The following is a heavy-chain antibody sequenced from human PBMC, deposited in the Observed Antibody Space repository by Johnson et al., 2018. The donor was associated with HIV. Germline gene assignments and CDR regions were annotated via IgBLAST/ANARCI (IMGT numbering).Heavy chain of an antibody. Sequence: QVQLVESGGGVVQPGTSLRLSCAASGFTFSSYGIHWVRQAPGKGLEWVAVISYDGSDKYYADSVKGRFTISRDNSKKSLYLDMNSLRAEDTAFYYCAKDMLPWFGEFPWAFDVFDIWGQGTMVIVSS. V-gene: IGHV3-30*18. CDR1: GFTFSSYG. J-gene: IGHJ3*02. CDR2: ISYDGSDK. D-gene: IGHD3-10*01. CDR3: AKDMLPWFGEFPWAFDVFDI.